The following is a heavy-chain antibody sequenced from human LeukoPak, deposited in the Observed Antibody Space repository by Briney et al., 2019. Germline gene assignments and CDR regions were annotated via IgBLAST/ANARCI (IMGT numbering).Heavy chain of an antibody. CDR2: ISAYNGNT. Sequence: ASVKVSCKASGYTFTGYYMHWVRQAPGQGLEWMGWISAYNGNTNYAQKLQGRATMTTDTSTSTAYMELRSLRSDDTAVYYCARYDFWSGSVHIFDYWGQGTLVTVSS. CDR3: ARYDFWSGSVHIFDY. D-gene: IGHD3-3*01. V-gene: IGHV1-18*04. J-gene: IGHJ4*02. CDR1: GYTFTGYY.